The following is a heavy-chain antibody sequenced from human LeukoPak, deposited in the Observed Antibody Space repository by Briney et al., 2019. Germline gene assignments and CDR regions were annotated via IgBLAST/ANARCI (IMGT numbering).Heavy chain of an antibody. D-gene: IGHD6-6*01. J-gene: IGHJ4*02. CDR1: GYTFTGYY. CDR2: INPNSGGT. CDR3: ERVGYNSSSPFDY. Sequence: ASVKVSRKASGYTFTGYYMHWVRQAPGQGLEWMGRINPNSGGTNYAQKFQGRVTMTRDTSISTAYMELSRLRSDDTAVYYCERVGYNSSSPFDYWGQGTLVTVSS. V-gene: IGHV1-2*06.